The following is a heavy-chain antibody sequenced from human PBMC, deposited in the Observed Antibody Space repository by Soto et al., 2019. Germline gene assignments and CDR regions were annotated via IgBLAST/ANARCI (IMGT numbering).Heavy chain of an antibody. CDR1: GFIFKMYW. CDR2: IYNDGTYS. J-gene: IGHJ4*02. Sequence: PGGSLRLSCAASGFIFKMYWMHWFRQSPGKGLVWISRIYNDGTYSDYADSVRGRFTISRDNVNDTLYLQMNNLRAEDSGLYYCTRGPRPISTGTGAYWGQGTQVTVSS. V-gene: IGHV3-74*01. D-gene: IGHD3-10*01. CDR3: TRGPRPISTGTGAY.